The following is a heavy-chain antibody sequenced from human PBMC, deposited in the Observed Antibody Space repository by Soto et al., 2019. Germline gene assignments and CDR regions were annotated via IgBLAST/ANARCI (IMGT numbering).Heavy chain of an antibody. D-gene: IGHD3-10*01. J-gene: IGHJ4*02. CDR1: GGSISSGGYY. Sequence: QVQLQESGPGLVKPSQTLSLTCTVSGGSISSGGYYWSWIRQHPGKGLEWIGYIYYSGSTYYNPSLKSRVTISVDTSKNQFSLKLSSVTAADTAVYYCARADAGPYYYGSGSYFDYWGQGTLVTVSS. CDR3: ARADAGPYYYGSGSYFDY. CDR2: IYYSGST. V-gene: IGHV4-31*03.